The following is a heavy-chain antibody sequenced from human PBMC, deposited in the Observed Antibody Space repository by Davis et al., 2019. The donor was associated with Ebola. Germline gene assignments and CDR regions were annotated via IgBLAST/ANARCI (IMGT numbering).Heavy chain of an antibody. J-gene: IGHJ4*02. CDR3: ATTTSSSYGAPVTFDY. CDR2: IIPIFGTA. D-gene: IGHD4-11*01. CDR1: GGTFSSYA. V-gene: IGHV1-69*06. Sequence: SVKVSCKASGGTFSSYAISWVRQAPGQGLEWMGGIIPIFGTANYAQKFQGRVTITADKSTSTAYMELSSLRSEDTAVYYCATTTSSSYGAPVTFDYWGQGTLVTVSS.